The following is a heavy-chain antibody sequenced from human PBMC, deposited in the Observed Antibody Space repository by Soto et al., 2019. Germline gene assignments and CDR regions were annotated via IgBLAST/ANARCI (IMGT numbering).Heavy chain of an antibody. D-gene: IGHD3-3*01. CDR2: MNPNSGKT. CDR1: GYTFTSYD. J-gene: IGHJ6*03. V-gene: IGHV1-8*01. Sequence: ASVKVSCKASGYTFTSYDINWVRQAAGQGLAWMGRMNPNSGKTGYAQKFQGRVTMTRNTSISTAYMELSSLRSEDTAVYYCARVHQYYDFWSGYYPKETYYYYMDVWGKGTTVTVS. CDR3: ARVHQYYDFWSGYYPKETYYYYMDV.